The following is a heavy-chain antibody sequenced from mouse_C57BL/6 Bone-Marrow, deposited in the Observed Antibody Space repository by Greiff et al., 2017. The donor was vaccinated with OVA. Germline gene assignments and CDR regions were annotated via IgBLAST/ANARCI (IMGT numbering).Heavy chain of an antibody. CDR2: ISYDGSN. CDR1: GYSITSGYY. CDR3: ASGGSSYAMDY. V-gene: IGHV3-6*01. D-gene: IGHD1-1*02. Sequence: EVKVEESGPGLVKPSQSLSLTCSVTGYSITSGYYWNWIRQFPGNKLEWMGYISYDGSNNYNPSLKNRISITRDTSKNQFFLKLNSVTTEDTATYYCASGGSSYAMDYWGQGTSVTVSS. J-gene: IGHJ4*01.